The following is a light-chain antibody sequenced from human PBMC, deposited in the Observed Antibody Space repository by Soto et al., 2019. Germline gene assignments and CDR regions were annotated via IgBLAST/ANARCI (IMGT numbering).Light chain of an antibody. V-gene: IGKV1-5*01. CDR2: DAS. J-gene: IGKJ1*01. Sequence: DIQMTQNPSTLSGSVGGRVTITCRASQSVGTWVAWYQQKPGKAPKLLIYDASSLESGVPSRFSGSGSGTEFTLTISSLQPDDFATYYCEQYNIYPTFGQGTKVDIK. CDR3: EQYNIYPT. CDR1: QSVGTW.